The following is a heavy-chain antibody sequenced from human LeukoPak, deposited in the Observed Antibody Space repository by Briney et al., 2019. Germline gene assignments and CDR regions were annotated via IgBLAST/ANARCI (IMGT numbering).Heavy chain of an antibody. V-gene: IGHV3-23*01. J-gene: IGHJ6*03. D-gene: IGHD2-15*01. CDR1: GITFSSYG. CDR3: AKNGDRGAYCTGGTCYPYFYYYMDV. CDR2: ISSTGGTT. Sequence: GGSLRLSCAASGITFSSYGMSWVRQAPGKGLEWVSSISSTGGTTYYADSVKGRFTISRDNSKNTLYLQMNSLRAEDTAIYYCAKNGDRGAYCTGGTCYPYFYYYMDVWGKGTTVTVSS.